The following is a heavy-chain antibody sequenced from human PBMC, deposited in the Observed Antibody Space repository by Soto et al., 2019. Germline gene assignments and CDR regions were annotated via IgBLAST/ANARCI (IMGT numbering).Heavy chain of an antibody. D-gene: IGHD3-10*01. V-gene: IGHV3-23*01. Sequence: VQLLESGGGLVQPGGSLRLSCTASGFTFSTYAMSWVRQAPGKGLEWVSAINGGPGETFYTDSVKGRFTISRDDSKDTLSLQMNSLRVEDTAIYYCAKTHYYILDYWGQGTLVTVSS. CDR1: GFTFSTYA. J-gene: IGHJ4*02. CDR2: INGGPGET. CDR3: AKTHYYILDY.